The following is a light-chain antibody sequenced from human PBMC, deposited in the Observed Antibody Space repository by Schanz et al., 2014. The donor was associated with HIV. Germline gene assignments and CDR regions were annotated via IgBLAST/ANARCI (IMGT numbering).Light chain of an antibody. J-gene: IGKJ1*01. V-gene: IGKV3-20*01. CDR1: QTVSSSS. CDR3: QYYGSPPWT. CDR2: GAS. Sequence: EIVLTQSPDTLSLSPGERATLSCRASQTVSSSSLAWYQQKPGQSPRLLIFGASNRATGFPDRFSGSASGTDFTLTISRVEPEDYAVYYCQYYGSPPWTFGQGTKVEVK.